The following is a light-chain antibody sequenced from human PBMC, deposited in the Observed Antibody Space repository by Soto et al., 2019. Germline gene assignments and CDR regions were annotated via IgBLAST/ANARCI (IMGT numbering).Light chain of an antibody. J-gene: IGKJ1*01. Sequence: EIVLTQSPGTLSLYRGERATLSCRASQTVNSIYFAWYQRKPGQAPRPLIYGASNRDTGIQDRFSGSGSGTDFTLTISRLEAEDFGVYYCQQYDTSPRTFGQGTKVEIK. V-gene: IGKV3-20*01. CDR1: QTVNSIY. CDR2: GAS. CDR3: QQYDTSPRT.